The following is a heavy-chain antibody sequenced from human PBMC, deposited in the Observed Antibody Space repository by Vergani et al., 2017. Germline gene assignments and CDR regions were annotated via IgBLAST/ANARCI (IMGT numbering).Heavy chain of an antibody. CDR3: AKTLGEMIVVVISAFDI. D-gene: IGHD3-22*01. CDR1: GFTFSSYG. CDR2: ISYDGSNK. J-gene: IGHJ3*02. V-gene: IGHV3-30*18. Sequence: VQLVESGGGVVQPGRSLRLSCAASGFTFSSYGMHWVRQAPGKGLEWVAVISYDGSNKYYADSVKGRFTISRDNSKNTLYLQMNSLRAEDTAVYYCAKTLGEMIVVVISAFDIWGQGTMVTVSS.